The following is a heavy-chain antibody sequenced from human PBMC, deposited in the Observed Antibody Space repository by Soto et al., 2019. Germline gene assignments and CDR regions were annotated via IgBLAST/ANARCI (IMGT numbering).Heavy chain of an antibody. V-gene: IGHV5-51*01. Sequence: AGESLKISCKGSGYSFTSYWIGWVRQMPGKGLEWMGIIYPGDSDTRYSPSFQGQVTISADKSISTAYLQWSSLKASDTAMYYCARLGGIEDRHYYYYGMDVWGQGTLVTVSS. CDR2: IYPGDSDT. CDR1: GYSFTSYW. D-gene: IGHD6-13*01. CDR3: ARLGGIEDRHYYYYGMDV. J-gene: IGHJ6*02.